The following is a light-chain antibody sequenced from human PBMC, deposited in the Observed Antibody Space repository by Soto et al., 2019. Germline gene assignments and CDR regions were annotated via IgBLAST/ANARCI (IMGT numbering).Light chain of an antibody. V-gene: IGLV2-14*01. CDR2: EVS. J-gene: IGLJ1*01. Sequence: QSALTQPASVSGSPGQSITIPCTGTSSNVGGYQYVSWYQQHPGKAPKLIIYEVSNRPSGVSNRFSGSKSGNTASLTISGLQPEDETDYYCSSYTSSNTLVFGTGPKLTVL. CDR3: SSYTSSNTLV. CDR1: SSNVGGYQY.